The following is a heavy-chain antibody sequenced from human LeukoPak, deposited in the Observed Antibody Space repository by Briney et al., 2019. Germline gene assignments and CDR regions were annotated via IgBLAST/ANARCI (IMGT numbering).Heavy chain of an antibody. CDR3: VKYNSGLYDF. Sequence: GGSLGLSCSASGLTFSNYAFHWVRQAPGKGLECASAISNNGDSTYYADSVKGGFTISRDNSNKTLYLQMSSLRAEDTAVYYCVKYNSGLYDFWGRGILVTVSS. J-gene: IGHJ4*02. V-gene: IGHV3-64D*06. CDR1: GLTFSNYA. CDR2: ISNNGDST. D-gene: IGHD1-14*01.